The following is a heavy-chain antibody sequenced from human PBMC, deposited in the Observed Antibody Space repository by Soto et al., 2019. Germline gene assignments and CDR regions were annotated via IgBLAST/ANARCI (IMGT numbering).Heavy chain of an antibody. CDR2: IWYDGSNK. CDR1: GFIFDEYG. CDR3: ARWGCSGSNCNLNQRSFDL. D-gene: IGHD2-15*01. V-gene: IGHV3-33*01. Sequence: QVQLVESGGGVVQPGRSLRLSCAASGFIFDEYGMHWVRQAPGKGLEWVAVIWYDGSNKNYADSVKGRFTFSRDNSKNTMSLQMNSLRVEDTAIYYCARWGCSGSNCNLNQRSFDLWGQGTLVAVSS. J-gene: IGHJ4*02.